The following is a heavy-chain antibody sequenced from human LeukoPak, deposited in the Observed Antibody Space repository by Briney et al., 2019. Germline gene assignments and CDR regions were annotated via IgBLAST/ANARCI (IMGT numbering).Heavy chain of an antibody. V-gene: IGHV1-69*04. CDR1: GGTFSSYA. D-gene: IGHD3-10*01. CDR2: IIPILGIA. CDR3: ARGPGRGAFDI. J-gene: IGHJ3*02. Sequence: GASVKVSCKASGGTFSSYAISWVRQAPGQGLEWMGRIIPILGIANYAQKFQGRVTITADKSTSTAYMELSSLRSEDTAVYYCARGPGRGAFDIWGQGTMVTVSS.